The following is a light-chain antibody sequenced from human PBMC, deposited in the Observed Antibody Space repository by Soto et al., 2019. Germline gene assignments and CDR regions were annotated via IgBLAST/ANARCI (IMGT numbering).Light chain of an antibody. V-gene: IGKV1-5*03. J-gene: IGKJ1*01. CDR2: KAS. CDR1: QTISSW. CDR3: QHYNSYSEA. Sequence: DIQMTQSPSTLSGSVGDRVTITCRASQTISSWLAWYQQKPGEAPKXMIYKASTLKSGVPSRFSGSGSGTEFTLTISSLQPDDVATYYCQHYNSYSEALGQGTKVDIK.